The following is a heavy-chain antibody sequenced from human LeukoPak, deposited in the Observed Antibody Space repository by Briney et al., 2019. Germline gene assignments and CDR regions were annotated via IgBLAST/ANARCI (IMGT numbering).Heavy chain of an antibody. V-gene: IGHV1-69*13. Sequence: SXXVSCKASGGTFSSYAISWVRQAPGQGLEWMGGIIPIFGTANYAQKFQGRVTITADESTSTAYMELSSLRSEDTAVYYCARGRYCSSTSCYFGVLFDYWGQGTLVTVSS. J-gene: IGHJ4*02. CDR1: GGTFSSYA. D-gene: IGHD2-2*01. CDR2: IIPIFGTA. CDR3: ARGRYCSSTSCYFGVLFDY.